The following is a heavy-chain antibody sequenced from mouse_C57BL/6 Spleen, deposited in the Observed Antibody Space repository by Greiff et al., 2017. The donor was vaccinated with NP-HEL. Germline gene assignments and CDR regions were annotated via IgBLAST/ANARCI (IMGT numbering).Heavy chain of an antibody. J-gene: IGHJ2*01. CDR3: ARITTVVAYYFDY. V-gene: IGHV1-55*01. CDR1: GYTFTSYW. D-gene: IGHD1-1*01. Sequence: VQLQQPGAELVKPGASVKMSCKASGYTFTSYWITWVKQRPGQGLEWIGDIYPGSGSTNYNEKFKSKATLTVDTSSSTAYMQLSSPTSEDSAVYYCARITTVVAYYFDYWGQGTTLTVSS. CDR2: IYPGSGST.